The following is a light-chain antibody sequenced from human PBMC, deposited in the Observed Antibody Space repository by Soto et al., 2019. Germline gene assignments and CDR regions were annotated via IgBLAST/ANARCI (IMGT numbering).Light chain of an antibody. CDR1: QSISTY. J-gene: IGKJ4*01. CDR3: QHGYSTPLT. Sequence: DIQMTQSPSSLSASVGDRVTITCRASQSISTYLHWYQQKPGKAPNLLIYAASTLQSGVPSRFSGSGSGTDFTLTIISLQPEDFATYFCQHGYSTPLTVGGGTKVDIK. CDR2: AAS. V-gene: IGKV1-39*01.